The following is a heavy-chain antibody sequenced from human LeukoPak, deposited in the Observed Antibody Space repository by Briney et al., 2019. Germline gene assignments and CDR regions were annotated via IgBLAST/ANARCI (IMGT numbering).Heavy chain of an antibody. V-gene: IGHV1-18*01. CDR2: ISVYNGNT. CDR1: GYTFTSYG. D-gene: IGHD3-16*01. CDR3: AREFQRFGLGLFDP. J-gene: IGHJ5*02. Sequence: ASVKVSCKASGYTFTSYGISWVRQAPGQGLEWMGWISVYNGNTNYAQKLQGRVTMTTDTSTSTVYMEVRSLRSDDTAVYYCAREFQRFGLGLFDPLGQGSLVTVSS.